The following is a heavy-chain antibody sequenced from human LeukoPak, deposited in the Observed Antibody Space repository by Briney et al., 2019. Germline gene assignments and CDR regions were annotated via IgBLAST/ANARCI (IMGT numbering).Heavy chain of an antibody. V-gene: IGHV1-8*03. CDR1: GYTFTSYD. J-gene: IGHJ5*02. D-gene: IGHD3-10*01. Sequence: ASVKLSCKASGYTFTSYDINWVRQATGKGLEWMGGINPNSGSTGYAQKFQGRVTITRNTSISTVYMELSSLRSGDTAVYFCARPNAIRGNWFDPWGQGTLVTVSS. CDR3: ARPNAIRGNWFDP. CDR2: INPNSGST.